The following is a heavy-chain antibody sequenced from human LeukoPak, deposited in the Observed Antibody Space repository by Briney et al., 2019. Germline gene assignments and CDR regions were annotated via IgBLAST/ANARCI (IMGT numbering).Heavy chain of an antibody. J-gene: IGHJ5*02. CDR1: GFTFSSYA. V-gene: IGHV3-30-3*01. Sequence: GGSLRLSCAASGFTFSSYAMHWVHQAPGKGLEWVAVISYDGSNKYYADSVKGRFTISRDNSKNTLYLQMNSLRAEDTAVYYCAGLFDPWGQGTLVTVSS. CDR3: AGLFDP. CDR2: ISYDGSNK.